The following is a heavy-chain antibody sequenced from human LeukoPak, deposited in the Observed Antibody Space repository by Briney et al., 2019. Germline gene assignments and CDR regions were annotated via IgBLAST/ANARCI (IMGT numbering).Heavy chain of an antibody. CDR3: ARASRGHDY. CDR1: GGSFSGYY. Sequence: PSETLSLTCAVYGGSFSGYYWSWIRQPSGKGLEWIGEINHSGSTNYNPSLKSRVTISVDTSKNQFSLKLTSVTAADTAVYYCARASRGHDYWGQGTLVTVSS. CDR2: INHSGST. D-gene: IGHD3-10*01. J-gene: IGHJ4*02. V-gene: IGHV4-34*01.